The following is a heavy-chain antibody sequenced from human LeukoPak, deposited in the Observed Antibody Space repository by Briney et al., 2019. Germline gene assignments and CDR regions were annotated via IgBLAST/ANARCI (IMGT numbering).Heavy chain of an antibody. D-gene: IGHD3-3*01. Sequence: SETLSLTCAVYGGSFSGYYWSWIRQPPGKGLEWIGEINHSGSTNYNPSLKSRVTISVDTSKNQYSLKLSSVTAADTAVYYGARGATIFGVARYYYYYMDVWGKGTTVTVYS. J-gene: IGHJ6*03. CDR2: INHSGST. CDR3: ARGATIFGVARYYYYYMDV. V-gene: IGHV4-34*01. CDR1: GGSFSGYY.